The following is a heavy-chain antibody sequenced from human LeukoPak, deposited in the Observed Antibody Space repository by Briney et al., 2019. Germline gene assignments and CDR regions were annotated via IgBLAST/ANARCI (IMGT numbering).Heavy chain of an antibody. Sequence: PGGSLRLSCAASGFTFSSYGMHWVRQAPGKGLEWVSAISGSGGSTYYADSVKGRFTISRDNSKDMLYLQMNSLRAEDTAAYYCAKREGYKWNDWHFDYWGQGTLVTVSS. CDR3: AKREGYKWNDWHFDY. CDR2: ISGSGGST. V-gene: IGHV3-23*01. CDR1: GFTFSSYG. J-gene: IGHJ4*02. D-gene: IGHD1-1*01.